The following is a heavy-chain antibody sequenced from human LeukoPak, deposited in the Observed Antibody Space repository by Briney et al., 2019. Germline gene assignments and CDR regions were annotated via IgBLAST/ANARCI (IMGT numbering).Heavy chain of an antibody. D-gene: IGHD3-3*01. V-gene: IGHV1-18*01. CDR3: ARDSYDFWSGYYTWDYYGMDV. CDR1: GYTFTSYG. CDR2: ISAYNGNT. J-gene: IGHJ6*02. Sequence: GASVKVSCKASGYTFTSYGISWVRQAPGQGLEWMGWISAYNGNTNYAQKLQGRVTMTTDTSTSTAHMELRSLRSDDTAVYYCARDSYDFWSGYYTWDYYGMDVWGQGTTVTVSS.